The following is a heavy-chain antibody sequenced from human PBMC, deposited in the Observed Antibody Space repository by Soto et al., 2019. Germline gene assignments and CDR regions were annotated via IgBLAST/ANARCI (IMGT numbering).Heavy chain of an antibody. CDR3: ARSLRRVVPAATHFDY. CDR1: GGNIRNYD. J-gene: IGHJ4*02. Sequence: ETQSLTCTVSGGNIRNYDGSWIRQPPGKGLEWIGYIYYSGSTNYNPSLKSRVTISVDTSKNQFSLKLSSVTAADTAVYYCARSLRRVVPAATHFDYCGQGTLVTVSS. D-gene: IGHD2-2*01. V-gene: IGHV4-59*01. CDR2: IYYSGST.